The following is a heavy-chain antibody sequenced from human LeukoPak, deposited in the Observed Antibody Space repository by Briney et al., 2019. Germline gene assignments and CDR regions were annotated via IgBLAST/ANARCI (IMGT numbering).Heavy chain of an antibody. V-gene: IGHV4-30-4*01. CDR1: GGSLSSGDYY. Sequence: SETLSLTCTVSGGSLSSGDYYWRWLRQPPGKGLEWIGYIYYSGSTYYNPSLKSRVTISVDTSKNQFSLKLSSVTAADTAVYYCARVRVVLGGPIDYWGQGTLVTVSP. J-gene: IGHJ4*02. D-gene: IGHD3-10*01. CDR3: ARVRVVLGGPIDY. CDR2: IYYSGST.